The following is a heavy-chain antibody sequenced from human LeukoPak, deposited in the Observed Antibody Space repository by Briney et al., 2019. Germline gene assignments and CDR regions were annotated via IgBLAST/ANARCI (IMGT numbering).Heavy chain of an antibody. J-gene: IGHJ4*02. D-gene: IGHD3-22*01. Sequence: TGGSLRLSCAASGFTFDDYAMHWVRQAPGKGLEWVSGISWNSGSIGYADSVKGRFTISRDNAKNSLYLQMNSLRAEDTALYYCAMYRHYYDISGYPADYWGQGTLVTVSS. V-gene: IGHV3-9*01. CDR3: AMYRHYYDISGYPADY. CDR1: GFTFDDYA. CDR2: ISWNSGSI.